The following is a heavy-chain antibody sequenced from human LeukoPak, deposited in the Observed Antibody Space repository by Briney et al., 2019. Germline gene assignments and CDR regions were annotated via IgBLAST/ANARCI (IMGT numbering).Heavy chain of an antibody. V-gene: IGHV4-31*03. Sequence: PSETLSLTCTVSGGSISSGGYYWSWIRQHPGKGLEWIGYIYYSGSTYYNPSLKSRVTISVDTSKNQFSLKLSSVTAADTAVYYCATNFMSSGYDDSRSWFDPWGQGTLVTVSS. J-gene: IGHJ5*02. D-gene: IGHD5-12*01. CDR2: IYYSGST. CDR3: ATNFMSSGYDDSRSWFDP. CDR1: GGSISSGGYY.